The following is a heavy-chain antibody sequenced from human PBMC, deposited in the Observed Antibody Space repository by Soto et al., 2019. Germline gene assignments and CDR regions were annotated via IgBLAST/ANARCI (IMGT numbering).Heavy chain of an antibody. CDR1: GGTFSSYT. CDR3: ARLGSSGWYYFDY. D-gene: IGHD6-19*01. Sequence: SVKVSCKASGGTFSSYTISWVRQAPGQGLEWMGRIIPILGIANYAQKFQGRVTITADKSTSTAYMELSSLRSEDTAVYYCARLGSSGWYYFDYWGQGTLVTVSS. J-gene: IGHJ4*02. V-gene: IGHV1-69*02. CDR2: IIPILGIA.